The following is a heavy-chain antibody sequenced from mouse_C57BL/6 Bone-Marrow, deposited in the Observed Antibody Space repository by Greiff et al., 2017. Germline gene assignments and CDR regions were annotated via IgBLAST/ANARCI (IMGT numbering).Heavy chain of an antibody. Sequence: VQLQQSGAELVRPGASVKLSCKASGYTFTDYYINWVKQRPGQGLEWIARIYPGSGNTSYNEKFKGKATLTAEKASSTAYMQLSSLTSEDSAVYFCARADENLLFAYWGQGTLGTVSA. CDR1: GYTFTDYY. J-gene: IGHJ3*01. CDR2: IYPGSGNT. V-gene: IGHV1-76*01. CDR3: ARADENLLFAY. D-gene: IGHD1-1*01.